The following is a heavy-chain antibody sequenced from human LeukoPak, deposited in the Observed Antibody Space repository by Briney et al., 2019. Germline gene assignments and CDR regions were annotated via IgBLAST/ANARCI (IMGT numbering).Heavy chain of an antibody. CDR3: AKKKRELRGFDY. CDR1: GFTFSSYA. J-gene: IGHJ4*02. CDR2: IGGSGGST. Sequence: GGSLRLSCAASGFTFSSYAMSWVRQAPGKGLEWVSVIGGSGGSTYYADFVKGRLTISRDNSKNTLYLQMSSLRAEDTAVYYCAKKKRELRGFDYWGQGTLVTVSS. V-gene: IGHV3-23*01. D-gene: IGHD1-7*01.